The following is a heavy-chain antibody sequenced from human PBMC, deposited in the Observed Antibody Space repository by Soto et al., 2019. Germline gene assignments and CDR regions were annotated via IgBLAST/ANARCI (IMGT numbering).Heavy chain of an antibody. V-gene: IGHV3-23*01. Sequence: EVQLLESGGGLVQPGESLRLSCAASGFTFSSYALTWVRQAPGKGLEWVSAISNNGGSTYYADSVKGRFTVSRDNSKNTLYLQMNSLRAEDTAVYYCATRYIAGPTGWFDPWGEGTLVTVSS. CDR3: ATRYIAGPTGWFDP. D-gene: IGHD6-13*01. CDR1: GFTFSSYA. J-gene: IGHJ5*02. CDR2: ISNNGGST.